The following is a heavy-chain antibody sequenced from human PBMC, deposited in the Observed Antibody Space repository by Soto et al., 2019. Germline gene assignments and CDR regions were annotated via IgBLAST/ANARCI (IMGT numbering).Heavy chain of an antibody. J-gene: IGHJ4*02. D-gene: IGHD3-3*01. V-gene: IGHV3-43*01. CDR1: GFTFDDYT. CDR3: AKDSDSDDYFDY. Sequence: PGGSLRLSCAASGFTFDDYTMHWVRQAPGKGLEWVSLISWDGGSTYYADSVKGRFTISRDNSKNSLYLQMNSLRTEDTALYYCAKDSDSDDYFDYWGQGTLVTVSS. CDR2: ISWDGGST.